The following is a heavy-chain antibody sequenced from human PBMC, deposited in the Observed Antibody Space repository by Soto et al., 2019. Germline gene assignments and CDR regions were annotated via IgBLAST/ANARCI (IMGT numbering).Heavy chain of an antibody. CDR1: GFTFSSYA. J-gene: IGHJ1*01. CDR3: ARDGYYYDSSGWLGGYFQH. D-gene: IGHD3-22*01. Sequence: QVQLVESGGGVVQPRRSLRLSCAASGFTFSSYAMHWVRQAPGKGLEWVAVISYDGSNKYYADSVKGRFTISRDNSKNTLYLQMNSLRAEDTAVYYCARDGYYYDSSGWLGGYFQHWGQGTLVTVSS. CDR2: ISYDGSNK. V-gene: IGHV3-30-3*01.